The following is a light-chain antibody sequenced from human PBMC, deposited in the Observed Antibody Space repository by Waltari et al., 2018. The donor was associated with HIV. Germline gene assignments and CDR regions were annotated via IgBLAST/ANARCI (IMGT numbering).Light chain of an antibody. V-gene: IGKV1-33*01. CDR2: DAF. J-gene: IGKJ4*01. CDR1: QDISNY. CDR3: QQYDDLSLT. Sequence: DIRMTQSPSSLSASVGDGLTITCQASQDISNYLNWYQQKAGKAPKLLIYDAFNLETGVPSRFSGSGSGTNFTFTISNLQPEDIATYHCQQYDDLSLTFGGGTKVEIK.